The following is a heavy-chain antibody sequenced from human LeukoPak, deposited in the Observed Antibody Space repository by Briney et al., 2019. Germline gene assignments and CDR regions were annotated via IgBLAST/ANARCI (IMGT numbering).Heavy chain of an antibody. V-gene: IGHV4-4*09. CDR1: GGSISSYY. J-gene: IGHJ4*02. CDR2: IYTSGST. D-gene: IGHD6-6*01. CDR3: AGTRTEYSSSSTSFDY. Sequence: SETRSLTCTVSGGSISSYYWSWVRQPPGEGLGWIGYIYTSGSTNYNPSLKSRVTLSGDTSKNQFSLKLSSVTAADTAVYYCAGTRTEYSSSSTSFDYWGQGTLVTVSS.